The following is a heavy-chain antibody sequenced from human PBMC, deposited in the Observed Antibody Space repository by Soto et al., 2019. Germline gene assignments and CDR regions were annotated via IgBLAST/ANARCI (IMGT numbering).Heavy chain of an antibody. V-gene: IGHV3-7*01. D-gene: IGHD3-10*01. CDR2: IKQDESEK. CDR3: ARGGAKDDGSGTGPRMDV. J-gene: IGHJ6*02. Sequence: PLRPLRLSWVASGFTRSTYGMNWVRQDPGKGLEWVANIKQDESEKYYVDSVKGRFTISRDNAKNSLYLQMNSLRAEDTDVNYRARGGAKDDGSGTGPRMDVWGQGTTVTVSS. CDR1: GFTRSTYG.